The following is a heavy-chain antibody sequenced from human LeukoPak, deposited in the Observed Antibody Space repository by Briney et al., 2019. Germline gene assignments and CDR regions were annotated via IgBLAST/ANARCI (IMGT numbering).Heavy chain of an antibody. Sequence: PGGSLRLSCAASGFTVSSNYMSWVRQAPGKGLEWVSVIYSGGRTYYADSVKGRFTISRDISKNTLYLQMNSLGAEDTAVYYCAKGLTIMIAGKGGQGTLVTVSS. D-gene: IGHD3-16*01. V-gene: IGHV3-66*01. CDR3: AKGLTIMIAGK. CDR1: GFTVSSNY. CDR2: IYSGGRT. J-gene: IGHJ4*02.